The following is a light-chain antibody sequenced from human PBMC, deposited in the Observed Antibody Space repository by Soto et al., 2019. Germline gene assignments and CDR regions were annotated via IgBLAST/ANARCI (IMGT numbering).Light chain of an antibody. CDR2: DAS. V-gene: IGKV3-11*01. CDR1: QSVSSY. J-gene: IGKJ4*01. Sequence: EIVLTQSPATLSLSPGERATLSCRASQSVSSYLAWYQQKLGQAPRLLIYDASNRATGIPARFSGSGSGTDFTLTISSLEPEDVAFYYCQQRSDWPLTFGGGTKVEIK. CDR3: QQRSDWPLT.